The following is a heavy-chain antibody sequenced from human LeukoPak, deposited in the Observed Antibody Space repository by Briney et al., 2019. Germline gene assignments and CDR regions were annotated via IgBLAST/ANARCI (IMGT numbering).Heavy chain of an antibody. CDR3: ATYSSLNRREFQF. D-gene: IGHD3-22*01. CDR1: GFTFSNYW. V-gene: IGHV3-7*03. CDR2: IKTDGSEK. Sequence: GGSLRLSCEGSGFTFSNYWMGWVRQAPGKGLQWVANIKTDGSEKYYVDSAKGRFTISRDNAKNSLYLQMNSLRAEDTAVYYCATYSSLNRREFQFWGQGTLLTVSS. J-gene: IGHJ1*01.